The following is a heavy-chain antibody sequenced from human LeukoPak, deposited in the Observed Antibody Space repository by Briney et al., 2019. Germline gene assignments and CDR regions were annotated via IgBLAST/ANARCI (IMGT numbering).Heavy chain of an antibody. D-gene: IGHD3-22*01. J-gene: IGHJ4*02. CDR3: ARDMTYYYDSSGYYSGY. CDR2: ISSSSSYI. V-gene: IGHV3-21*01. Sequence: DPGGSLRLSCAASGFTFSAYSMNWVRQAPGKGLEWVSSISSSSSYIYYADSVKGRFTISRDNAKNSLYLQMNSLRAEDTAVYYCARDMTYYYDSSGYYSGYWGQGTLVTVSS. CDR1: GFTFSAYS.